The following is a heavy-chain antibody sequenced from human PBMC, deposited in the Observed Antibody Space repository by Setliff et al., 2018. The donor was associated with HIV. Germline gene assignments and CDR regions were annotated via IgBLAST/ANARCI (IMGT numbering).Heavy chain of an antibody. V-gene: IGHV3-30*01. CDR1: GFIFSTFP. Sequence: PGGSLRLSCAASGFIFSTFPMHWVRQAPGKGLEWVAVMSGDANSQYYADSVRGRFTISRDNSKNTVYLQMNSLTTEDTAVYYCARDRNCGNGCYSSADRWGLGTLVTVS. D-gene: IGHD2-21*01. CDR2: MSGDANSQ. J-gene: IGHJ5*02. CDR3: ARDRNCGNGCYSSADR.